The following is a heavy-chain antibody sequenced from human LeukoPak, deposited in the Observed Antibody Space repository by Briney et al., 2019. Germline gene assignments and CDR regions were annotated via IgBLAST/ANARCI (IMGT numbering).Heavy chain of an antibody. D-gene: IGHD4-23*01. CDR2: ISGDGGNT. J-gene: IGHJ3*02. V-gene: IGHV3-43*02. CDR3: AKVGGNSRFFGFDI. CDR1: GFTFDDYA. Sequence: PGGSLRLSCAASGFTFDDYAMHWVRQVPGRGLEWVALISGDGGNTYYTDSVKGRFTISRDNSKNSLYLQMNSLRTEDTALYYCAKVGGNSRFFGFDIWGQGTMVTVSS.